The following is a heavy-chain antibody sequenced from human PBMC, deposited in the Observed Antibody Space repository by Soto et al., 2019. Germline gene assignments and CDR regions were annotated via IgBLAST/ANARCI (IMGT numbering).Heavy chain of an antibody. CDR2: ISGSGGST. Sequence: VQLLESGGGLVQPGGSLRLSCAASGFTFSSYAMSWVRQAPGKGLEWVSAISGSGGSTYYADSVKGRFTISRDNSKNTLYLQMNSLRAEDTAVYYCAKTIRAPPDYGDPYFDYWGQGTLVTVSS. V-gene: IGHV3-23*01. CDR1: GFTFSSYA. CDR3: AKTIRAPPDYGDPYFDY. D-gene: IGHD4-17*01. J-gene: IGHJ4*02.